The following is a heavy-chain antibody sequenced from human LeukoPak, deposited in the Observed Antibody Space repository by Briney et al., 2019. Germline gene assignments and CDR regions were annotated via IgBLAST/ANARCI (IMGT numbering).Heavy chain of an antibody. J-gene: IGHJ4*02. Sequence: SETLSLTCAVYGGSFSDSYWSWIRQPPGKGLEWIGEINHSGSTNYNPSLKSRVTISVDTSKNQFSLELSSVTAADTAVYYCARAMSIAARLQTIFDYWGQGTLVTVSS. V-gene: IGHV4-34*01. D-gene: IGHD6-6*01. CDR2: INHSGST. CDR3: ARAMSIAARLQTIFDY. CDR1: GGSFSDSY.